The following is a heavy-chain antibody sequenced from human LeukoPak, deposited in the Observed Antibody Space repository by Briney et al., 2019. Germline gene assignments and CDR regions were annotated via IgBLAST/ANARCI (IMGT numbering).Heavy chain of an antibody. V-gene: IGHV3-23*01. D-gene: IGHD2-15*01. CDR1: GFTFSSYA. CDR2: ISGSGGST. J-gene: IGHJ4*02. Sequence: GGSLRLSCAASGFTFSSYAMSWVRQAPGKGLEWVSAISGSGGSTYYADSVKGRFTISRDNSKNTLYLQMNSLRAQDTAVYYCAVVVVAATYDYWGQGTLVTVSS. CDR3: AVVVVAATYDY.